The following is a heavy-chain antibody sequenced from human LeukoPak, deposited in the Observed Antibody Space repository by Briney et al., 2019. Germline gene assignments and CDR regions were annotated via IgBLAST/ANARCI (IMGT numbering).Heavy chain of an antibody. D-gene: IGHD3-10*01. Sequence: GGSLRLSCAASGFTFSIYNMNWVRQAPGKGLEWVSSISSSSSYIYYADSVKGRFTISRDNAKNSLYLQMNSLRAEDTAVYYCARDLTTMIRGPLDYWGQGTLVTVSS. CDR1: GFTFSIYN. CDR2: ISSSSSYI. V-gene: IGHV3-21*01. J-gene: IGHJ4*02. CDR3: ARDLTTMIRGPLDY.